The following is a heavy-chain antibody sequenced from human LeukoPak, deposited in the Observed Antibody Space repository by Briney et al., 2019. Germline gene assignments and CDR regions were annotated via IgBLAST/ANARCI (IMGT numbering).Heavy chain of an antibody. CDR3: ARNSGSFYFDY. CDR1: GGSISSGGYF. V-gene: IGHV4-31*03. CDR2: IYYSGST. D-gene: IGHD1-26*01. J-gene: IGHJ4*02. Sequence: SQTLSLTCTVSGGSISSGGYFWSWIRQHPGKGLEWIGYIYYSGSTYYNPSLKSRVTISVDTSKRQFSLKLSSVTAADTAVYYCARNSGSFYFDYWGQGTLVTVSS.